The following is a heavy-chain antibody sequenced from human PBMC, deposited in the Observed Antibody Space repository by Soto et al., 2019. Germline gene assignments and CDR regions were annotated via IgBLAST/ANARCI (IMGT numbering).Heavy chain of an antibody. CDR2: TYYRSKWYN. CDR3: ARGYSSGRYGFYYDY. CDR1: VDSVSSNSAA. Sequence: SQTLSLTCAISVDSVSSNSAAWDLISQSPSRGLEWLGRTYYRSKWYNDYAVSVKSRITINPDTSKNQFSLQLNSVTPEDTDVYYCARGYSSGRYGFYYDYWGQGILVTVST. D-gene: IGHD6-19*01. V-gene: IGHV6-1*01. J-gene: IGHJ4*02.